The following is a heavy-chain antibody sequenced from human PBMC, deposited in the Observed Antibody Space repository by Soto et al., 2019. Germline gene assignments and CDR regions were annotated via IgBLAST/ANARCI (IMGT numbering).Heavy chain of an antibody. CDR2: IYYSGST. V-gene: IGHV4-59*01. CDR1: GGSISSYY. J-gene: IGHJ4*02. CDR3: ARDGYNYKGFDY. D-gene: IGHD5-12*01. Sequence: SLTCTVSGGSISSYYWSWIRQPPGKGLEWIGYIYYSGSTNYNPSLKSRVTISVDTSKNQFSLKLSSVTAADTAVYYCARDGYNYKGFDYWGQGTLVTVSA.